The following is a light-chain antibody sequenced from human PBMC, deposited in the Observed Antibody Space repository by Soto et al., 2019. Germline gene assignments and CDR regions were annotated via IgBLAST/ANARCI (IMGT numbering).Light chain of an antibody. V-gene: IGKV3-15*01. CDR3: QQYYDWPIT. Sequence: EMVLTQSPSKLSLSPGERATLSCRASQSVSSYLAWYQQKPGQAPRLLIYDASTRATGIPARFSGSGSGTEFTLTISSLQSEDFAVYYCQQYYDWPITFGQGTRLEIK. J-gene: IGKJ5*01. CDR1: QSVSSY. CDR2: DAS.